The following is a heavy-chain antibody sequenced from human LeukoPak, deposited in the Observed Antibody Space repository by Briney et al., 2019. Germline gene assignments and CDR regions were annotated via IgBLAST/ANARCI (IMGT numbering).Heavy chain of an antibody. CDR1: GFTFSSYS. CDR3: ARLSSIAAAGTTDWFDP. Sequence: GGSLRLSCAASGFTFSSYSMNWVRQAPGKGLGWVSSISSSSSYIYYADSVKGRFTISGDNAKNSLYLQMNSLRAEDTAVYYCARLSSIAAAGTTDWFDPWGQGTLVTVSS. V-gene: IGHV3-21*01. CDR2: ISSSSSYI. J-gene: IGHJ5*02. D-gene: IGHD6-13*01.